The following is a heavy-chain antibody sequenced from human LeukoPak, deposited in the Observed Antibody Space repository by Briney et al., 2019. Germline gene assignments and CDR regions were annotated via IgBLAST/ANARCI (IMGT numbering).Heavy chain of an antibody. Sequence: GGSLRLSCVASGFTFSTYGMSWVRQAPGKGLEWVSSISGSGGSTYYADSVKGRFTMSRDNSKNTLYLQMNSLRAEDTAVYYCAKTESSSYFYTYFNYWGQGTLVTVSS. J-gene: IGHJ4*02. D-gene: IGHD3-22*01. CDR3: AKTESSSYFYTYFNY. CDR2: ISGSGGST. CDR1: GFTFSTYG. V-gene: IGHV3-23*01.